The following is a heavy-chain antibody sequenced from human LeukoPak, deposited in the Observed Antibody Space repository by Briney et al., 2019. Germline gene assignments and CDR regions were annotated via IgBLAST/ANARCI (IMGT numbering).Heavy chain of an antibody. CDR3: ARRGRYRRAYFDY. Sequence: PSETLSLTCNVSGYSISSGYYWGWIRQPPGKALEWIGTTFHSGSPNYNPSLKSRVTISIDTSKNQFSLKLSSVTAADTAVYYCARRGRYRRAYFDYWGQGTLVTVSS. D-gene: IGHD3-16*01. CDR2: TFHSGSP. V-gene: IGHV4-38-2*02. CDR1: GYSISSGYY. J-gene: IGHJ4*02.